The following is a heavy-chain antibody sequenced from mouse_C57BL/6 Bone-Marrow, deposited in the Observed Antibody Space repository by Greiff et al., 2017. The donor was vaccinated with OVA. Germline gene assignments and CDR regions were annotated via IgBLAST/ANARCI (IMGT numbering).Heavy chain of an antibody. CDR2: IYPVSGET. CDR1: GYTFTDHF. J-gene: IGHJ3*01. V-gene: IGHV1-11*01. D-gene: IGHD2-2*01. CDR3: GKIGDYGYDVFAY. Sequence: VQLQQSGAELAGPGASVTLSCKASGYTFTDHFMNWVKKRPGQGLEWIGRIYPVSGETNYNQKFLGKATFSVDRSSSTVYMVLNSLTSEDPAVYYCGKIGDYGYDVFAYWGQGTLVTVSA.